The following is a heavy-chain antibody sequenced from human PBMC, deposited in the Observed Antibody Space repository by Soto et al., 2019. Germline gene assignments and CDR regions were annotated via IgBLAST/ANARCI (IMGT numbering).Heavy chain of an antibody. CDR2: INHSGST. D-gene: IGHD3-3*01. CDR3: ARGRTYYDFWSGYYKSYYYYYGMDV. J-gene: IGHJ6*02. Sequence: SETLSLTCAVYGGSFSGYYWSWIRQPPGKGLEWIGEINHSGSTNYNPSLKSRVTISVDTSKNQFSLKLSSVTAADTAVYYCARGRTYYDFWSGYYKSYYYYYGMDVWGQVTTVTVSS. V-gene: IGHV4-34*01. CDR1: GGSFSGYY.